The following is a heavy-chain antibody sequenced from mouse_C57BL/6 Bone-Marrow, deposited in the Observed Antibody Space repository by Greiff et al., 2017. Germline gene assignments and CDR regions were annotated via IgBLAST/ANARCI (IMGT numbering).Heavy chain of an antibody. CDR2: IRNKANNHAT. CDR3: TRFSSYGYYAMDY. Sequence: EVKLVESGGGLVQPGGSMKLSCAASGFTFSDAWMDWVRQSPEKGLEWVAEIRNKANNHATYYAESVKGRFTISRDDSKSSVYLQMNSLRAEDTGIYYCTRFSSYGYYAMDYWGQGTSVTVSS. D-gene: IGHD1-1*01. CDR1: GFTFSDAW. J-gene: IGHJ4*01. V-gene: IGHV6-6*01.